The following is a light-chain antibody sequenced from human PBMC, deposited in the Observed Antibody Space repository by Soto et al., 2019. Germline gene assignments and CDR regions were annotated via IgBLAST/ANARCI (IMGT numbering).Light chain of an antibody. J-gene: IGKJ5*01. Sequence: EIVMTQSPATLSVSPGERATLSCRASQSVSSNLAWYQQKPGQAPRLLIYGASTRATGIPARFSGSGSGTEFTLTISSLQAEDVAVYYCQQYNNWPIIFGQGTRLEMK. CDR3: QQYNNWPII. CDR1: QSVSSN. CDR2: GAS. V-gene: IGKV3-15*01.